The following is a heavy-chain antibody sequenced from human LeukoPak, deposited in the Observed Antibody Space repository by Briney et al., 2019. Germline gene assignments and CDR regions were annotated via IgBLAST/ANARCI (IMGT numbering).Heavy chain of an antibody. CDR1: GGSISSSSYY. J-gene: IGHJ4*02. D-gene: IGHD3-3*01. CDR3: ARLQSRVLLGDY. V-gene: IGHV4-39*01. CDR2: IYYSGST. Sequence: SETLSLTCTVSGGSISSSSYYWGWIRQPPGKGLEWIGSIYYSGSTYYNPSLKSRVTISVDTSKNQFSLKLSSVTAADTAVYYCARLQSRVLLGDYWGQGTLVTVSS.